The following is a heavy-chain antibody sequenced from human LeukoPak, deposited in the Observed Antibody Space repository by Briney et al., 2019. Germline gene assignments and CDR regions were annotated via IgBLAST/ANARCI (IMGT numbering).Heavy chain of an antibody. D-gene: IGHD1-26*01. Sequence: GGSLRLSCAASGFTFSSYAMSWVRQAPGKGLEWVSAISGSGGSTYYADSVKGRFTISRDNPKNTLYLQMNSLRAEDTAVYYCAKDPYSGSYYDYWGQGTLVTVSS. CDR3: AKDPYSGSYYDY. CDR1: GFTFSSYA. CDR2: ISGSGGST. V-gene: IGHV3-23*01. J-gene: IGHJ4*02.